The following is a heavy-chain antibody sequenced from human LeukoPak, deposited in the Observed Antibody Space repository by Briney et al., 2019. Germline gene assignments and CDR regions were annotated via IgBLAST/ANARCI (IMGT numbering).Heavy chain of an antibody. CDR1: GVSISSYY. V-gene: IGHV4-4*07. J-gene: IGHJ4*02. CDR2: IYISGTT. CDR3: ARTGGYDYHIDH. Sequence: SETLSLTCSVSGVSISSYYWSWVRQTAGKRLECIGRIYISGTTNYNPSLNSRVTMSIDTSKNQFSLKLTSVTAADTGVYYCARTGGYDYHIDHWGQGTQVTVSS. D-gene: IGHD5-12*01.